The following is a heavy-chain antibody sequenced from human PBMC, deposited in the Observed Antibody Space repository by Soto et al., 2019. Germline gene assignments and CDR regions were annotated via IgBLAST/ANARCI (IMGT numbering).Heavy chain of an antibody. CDR3: AKDVGVWGSYRYNNWFYP. CDR2: ISGSGGST. V-gene: IGHV3-23*01. CDR1: GFTFSSYA. J-gene: IGHJ5*02. Sequence: EVQLLESGGGLVQPGGSLRLSCAASGFTFSSYAMSWVRQAPGKGLEWVSAISGSGGSTYYADSVKGRFTISRDNSKTTLYLQMNSLRAEDTAVYYCAKDVGVWGSYRYNNWFYPWGQGTLVTVSS. D-gene: IGHD3-16*02.